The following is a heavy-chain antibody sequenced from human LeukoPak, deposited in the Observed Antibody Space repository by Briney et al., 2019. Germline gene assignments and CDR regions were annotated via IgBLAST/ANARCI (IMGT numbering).Heavy chain of an antibody. CDR1: GGSISSGDYY. CDR3: ARPYYYDSRIDP. CDR2: MYYSGST. J-gene: IGHJ5*02. D-gene: IGHD3-22*01. V-gene: IGHV4-30-4*01. Sequence: SETLSLTCTVPGGSISSGDYYWSWIRQPPGKGLEWIGYMYYSGSTYYNPSLKSRVTISLDTSKNQFSLKLSSVTAADTAVYYCARPYYYDSRIDPWGQGTLVTVSS.